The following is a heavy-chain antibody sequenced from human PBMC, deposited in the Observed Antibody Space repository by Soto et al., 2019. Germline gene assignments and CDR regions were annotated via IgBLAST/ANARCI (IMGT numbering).Heavy chain of an antibody. V-gene: IGHV5-51*01. J-gene: IGHJ6*02. CDR1: WYSFNNYW. Sequence: ESPKVSCKGSWYSFNNYWFGWVPQKSGENPGWMGIIYPGDSDTRYSPSFQGQVTISADKSISTAYLQWSSLKASDTAMYYCAGRGYCSGGSCNYYYYGMGVWGQGTTVTVSS. CDR2: IYPGDSDT. D-gene: IGHD2-15*01. CDR3: AGRGYCSGGSCNYYYYGMGV.